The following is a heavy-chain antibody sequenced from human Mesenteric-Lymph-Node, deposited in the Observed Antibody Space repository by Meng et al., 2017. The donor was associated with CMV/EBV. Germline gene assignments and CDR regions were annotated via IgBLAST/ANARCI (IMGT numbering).Heavy chain of an antibody. J-gene: IGHJ6*02. D-gene: IGHD1-26*01. V-gene: IGHV3-15*01. CDR1: GSSFTNAW. CDR3: ARASLPTNWELLFSYYYYYGMDV. CDR2: IKSKSDGGTA. Sequence: GESLKISCAASGSSFTNAWMSWVRQAPGKGLEWVGRIKSKSDGGTADFAAPVKGRFTISRDNSKNTLYLQMNSLRAEDTAVYYCARASLPTNWELLFSYYYYYGMDVWGQGTMVTVSS.